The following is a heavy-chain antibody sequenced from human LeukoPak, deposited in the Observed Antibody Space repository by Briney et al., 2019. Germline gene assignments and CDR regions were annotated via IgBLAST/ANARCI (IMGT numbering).Heavy chain of an antibody. Sequence: ASVKVSCKASGYTFTSYYMHWVRQAPGQGLEWMGIINPSGGSTSYAQKFQGRVTITTDESTSTAYMELSSLRSEDTAVYYCAISGWYYFDYWGQGTLVTVSS. CDR2: INPSGGST. CDR3: AISGWYYFDY. V-gene: IGHV1-46*01. J-gene: IGHJ4*02. D-gene: IGHD6-19*01. CDR1: GYTFTSYY.